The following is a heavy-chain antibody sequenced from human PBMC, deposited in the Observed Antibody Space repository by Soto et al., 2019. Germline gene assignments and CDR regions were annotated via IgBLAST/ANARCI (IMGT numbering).Heavy chain of an antibody. CDR2: ISTYNGNT. Sequence: QVQLVQSGAEVKKPGASVKVSCKASGYTFTTYGMSWVRQAPGQGLDWMGWISTYNGNTKYAERLQGRVNMTTDTTTSTAYMELRSLRSDDTAVYYCARGPTDYNDNSGNYFLDYWGQGTLVTVSS. J-gene: IGHJ4*02. V-gene: IGHV1-18*01. CDR1: GYTFTTYG. D-gene: IGHD3-22*01. CDR3: ARGPTDYNDNSGNYFLDY.